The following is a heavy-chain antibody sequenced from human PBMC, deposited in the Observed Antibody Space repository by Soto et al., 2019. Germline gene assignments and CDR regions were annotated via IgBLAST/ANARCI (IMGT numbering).Heavy chain of an antibody. D-gene: IGHD1-7*01. CDR1: GFTFSSYT. Sequence: EMQLVESGGGLVKPGGSLRLSCAASGFTFSSYTMTWVRQAPGKGLEWVASISGSSAYIYHADSVKGRFTISRDNAKSSLYLQMNSLRAEDTAVYYCARSPKSITGTPTGGGQNDYWGQGALVTVSS. V-gene: IGHV3-21*01. J-gene: IGHJ4*02. CDR2: ISGSSAYI. CDR3: ARSPKSITGTPTGGGQNDY.